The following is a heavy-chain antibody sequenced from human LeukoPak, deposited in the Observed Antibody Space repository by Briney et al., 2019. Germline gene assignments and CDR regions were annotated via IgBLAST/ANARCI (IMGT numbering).Heavy chain of an antibody. Sequence: SVKVSCKASGGTFSSYAISWVRQAPGQGLEWMGGIIPIYGTANYAQKFQGRVTITADESTSTAYMELSSLRSEETAVYYCARDRGRGYGPPIGCSGGSCYPYDWFDPWGQGTLVTVSS. CDR3: ARDRGRGYGPPIGCSGGSCYPYDWFDP. V-gene: IGHV1-69*13. J-gene: IGHJ5*02. CDR1: GGTFSSYA. CDR2: IIPIYGTA. D-gene: IGHD2-15*01.